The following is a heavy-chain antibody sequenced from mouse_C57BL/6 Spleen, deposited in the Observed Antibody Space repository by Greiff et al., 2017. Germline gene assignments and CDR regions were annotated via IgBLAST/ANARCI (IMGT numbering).Heavy chain of an antibody. V-gene: IGHV1-81*01. CDR1: GYTFTSYG. CDR2: IYPRSGNT. J-gene: IGHJ2*01. CDR3: ARSSAGTRGAYFDY. Sequence: QVQLKESGAELARPGASVKLSCKASGYTFTSYGISWVKQRTGQGLEWIGEIYPRSGNTYYNEKFKGKATLTADKSSSTAYMELRSLISEDSAVYFCARSSAGTRGAYFDYWGQGTTLTVSS. D-gene: IGHD4-1*01.